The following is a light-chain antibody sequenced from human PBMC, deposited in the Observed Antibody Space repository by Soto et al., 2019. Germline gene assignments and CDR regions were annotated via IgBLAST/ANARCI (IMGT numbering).Light chain of an antibody. CDR3: AAWDDSLNGAV. Sequence: QSVLTQPPSASGTPGQRVTISCSGSSSNIGSHTVNWYQQLPGTAPKLLIHNNNQRPSGVPDRFSGSKSGTSASLAISGLQSEDEADYYCAAWDDSLNGAVFGGGTKVTVL. CDR1: SSNIGSHT. CDR2: NNN. V-gene: IGLV1-44*01. J-gene: IGLJ2*01.